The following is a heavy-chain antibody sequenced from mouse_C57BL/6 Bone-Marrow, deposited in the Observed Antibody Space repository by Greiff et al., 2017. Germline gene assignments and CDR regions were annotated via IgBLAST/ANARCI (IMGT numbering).Heavy chain of an antibody. J-gene: IGHJ4*01. CDR3: AGNGDDNAMDN. CDR2: IWSGGST. CDR1: GFSLTSYG. V-gene: IGHV2-2*01. Sequence: QVQLQQSGPGLVQPSQSLSITCTVSGFSLTSYGVHWVRQSPGQGLEWLGVIWSGGSTDYNAAFISSLSISKDNSKSPVFFKVISLLADDTAIFYCAGNGDDNAMDNWGEGTSVTVSS.